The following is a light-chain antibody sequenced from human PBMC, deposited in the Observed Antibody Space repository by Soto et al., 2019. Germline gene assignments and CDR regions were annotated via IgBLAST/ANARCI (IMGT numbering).Light chain of an antibody. V-gene: IGKV4-1*01. Sequence: DIVMTQSPDSLAVSLGEKATINCKSSQSVLYSSNNKNYLSWYQQKPGQPPKLPIYWASTRESGVPDRFSGSGSGTDFTLSITNLQAEDVAVYYCHQYYGTPLTFGGGTKVAIK. CDR3: HQYYGTPLT. J-gene: IGKJ4*01. CDR1: QSVLYSSNNKNY. CDR2: WAS.